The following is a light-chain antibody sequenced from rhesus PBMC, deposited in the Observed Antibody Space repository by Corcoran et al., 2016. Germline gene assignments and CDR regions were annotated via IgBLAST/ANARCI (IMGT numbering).Light chain of an antibody. CDR2: KAS. V-gene: IGKV1-74*01. Sequence: DIQMTQSPSSLSASVGDRVTITCRASENVNNYLHWYQQKPGKAPKLLIYKASTLHSGVPSRFSGSGAGTEFTLTISSLQPEDFATYYCQHTYGTPFTFGPGTKLDIK. CDR1: ENVNNY. J-gene: IGKJ3*01. CDR3: QHTYGTPFT.